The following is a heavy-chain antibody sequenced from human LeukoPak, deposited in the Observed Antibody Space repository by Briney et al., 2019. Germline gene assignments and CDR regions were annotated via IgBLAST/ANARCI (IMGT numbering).Heavy chain of an antibody. Sequence: GALRLSCAASGFAFSAYAMSWVRQAQGKGLEWVAGLVGNGGEISYADSVKGRFIISRDNSKNTLYLQMNSLRAEDTAVYYCAKDLRQGHGYWDIGYWGQGTVVIVSS. CDR2: LVGNGGEI. V-gene: IGHV3-23*01. CDR1: GFAFSAYA. CDR3: AKDLRQGHGYWDIGY. J-gene: IGHJ4*02. D-gene: IGHD5-24*01.